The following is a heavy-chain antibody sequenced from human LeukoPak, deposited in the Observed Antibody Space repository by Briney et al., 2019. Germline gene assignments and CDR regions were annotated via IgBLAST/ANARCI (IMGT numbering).Heavy chain of an antibody. V-gene: IGHV4-39*07. CDR1: GGSISSSSYY. J-gene: IGHJ6*03. CDR2: IYYSGST. D-gene: IGHD3-16*01. CDR3: ARAYRRFYYYYMDV. Sequence: SETLSLTCTVSGGSISSSSYYWGWIRQPPGKGLEWIGSIYYSGSTYYNPSLKSRVTISVDVSKNQFSLKLSSVTAADTAVYYCARAYRRFYYYYMDVWGKGTTVTVSS.